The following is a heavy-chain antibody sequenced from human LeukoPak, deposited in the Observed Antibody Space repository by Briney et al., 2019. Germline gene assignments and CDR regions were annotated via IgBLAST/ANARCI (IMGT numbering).Heavy chain of an antibody. CDR3: ANASSSSRPYYFDY. J-gene: IGHJ4*02. CDR2: ISDNSVST. Sequence: GGSLRLSCAASGFTFSGYVMSWVRQPPGKGLEWVSAISDNSVSTYYADSVKGRFTVSRDNSKNTLYLQMNSLRVEDTAVYFCANASSSSRPYYFDYWGQGTLVTVSS. CDR1: GFTFSGYV. D-gene: IGHD6-6*01. V-gene: IGHV3-23*01.